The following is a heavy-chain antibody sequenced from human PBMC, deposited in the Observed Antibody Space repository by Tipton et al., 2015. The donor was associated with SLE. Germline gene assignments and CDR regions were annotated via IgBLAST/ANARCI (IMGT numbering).Heavy chain of an antibody. CDR2: IHHSGNT. D-gene: IGHD2-15*01. CDR3: ARTGGRDAFDI. J-gene: IGHJ3*02. V-gene: IGHV4-61*02. CDR1: GGSISSGDHH. Sequence: TLSLTCTVSGGSISSGDHHWSWIRQPAGKGLEWIGRIHHSGNTNYNPSLRSRVSLSLDTSKNQFSLELSSVTAADTAVYYCARTGGRDAFDIWGQGTMVTVSS.